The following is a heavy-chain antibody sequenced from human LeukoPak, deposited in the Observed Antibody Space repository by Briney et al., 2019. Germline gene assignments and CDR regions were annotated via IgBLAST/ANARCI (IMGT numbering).Heavy chain of an antibody. V-gene: IGHV5-51*01. J-gene: IGHJ6*03. CDR2: IYPGDSDT. Sequence: GESLKISCKGSGYSFTSYWIGWVRQMPGKGLEWMGIIYPGDSDTRYSPSFQGQVTISADKSISTAYLQWSSLKASDTVMYYCASLGTVEMATIYGYYYYMDVWGKGTTVTVSS. CDR3: ASLGTVEMATIYGYYYYMDV. D-gene: IGHD5-24*01. CDR1: GYSFTSYW.